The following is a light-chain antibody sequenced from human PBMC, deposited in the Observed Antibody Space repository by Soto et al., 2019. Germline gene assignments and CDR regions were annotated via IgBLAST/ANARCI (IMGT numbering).Light chain of an antibody. CDR1: QDISPY. CDR2: DAS. J-gene: IGKJ1*01. V-gene: IGKV1-33*01. CDR3: QQFNNLPWA. Sequence: DIQMTQSPSSLSASVGDRVTITCQASQDISPYLNWYQQKPGKAPKLLIYDASNLETGVPSKFSGGGSGTDFIITISSLQPEEIGTYYCQQFNNLPWAFGQWTKVEIE.